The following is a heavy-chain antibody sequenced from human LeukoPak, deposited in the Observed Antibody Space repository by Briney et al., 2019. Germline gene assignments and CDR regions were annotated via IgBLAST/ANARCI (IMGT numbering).Heavy chain of an antibody. V-gene: IGHV4-4*08. CDR1: GGSISSYY. CDR2: IYTSGST. J-gene: IGHJ4*02. D-gene: IGHD5/OR15-5a*01. CDR3: AKGNPFYDY. Sequence: PSETLSLTCTVSGGSISSYYWSWIRQPPGKGLEWIGNIYTSGSTYYSPSLKSRVIISLDTSENQFSLTLSSVTAADTAVYYCAKGNPFYDYWGQGTLVTVSS.